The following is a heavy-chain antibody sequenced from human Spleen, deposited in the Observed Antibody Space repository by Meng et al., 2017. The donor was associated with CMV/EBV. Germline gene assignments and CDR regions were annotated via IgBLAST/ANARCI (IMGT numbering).Heavy chain of an antibody. V-gene: IGHV1-2*02. D-gene: IGHD2-2*01. CDR1: GGTFTTYA. CDR2: INPNSGGT. Sequence: ASVKVSCKASGGTFTTYAITWVRQAPGQGLEWMGWINPNSGGTNYAQKFQGRVTMTRDTSISTAYMELSRLRSDDTAVYYCAREDIVVVPAAIYYYYYGMDVWGQGTTVTVSS. J-gene: IGHJ6*02. CDR3: AREDIVVVPAAIYYYYYGMDV.